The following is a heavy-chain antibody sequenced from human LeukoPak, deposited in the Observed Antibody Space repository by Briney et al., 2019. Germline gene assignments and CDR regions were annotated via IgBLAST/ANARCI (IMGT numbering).Heavy chain of an antibody. J-gene: IGHJ4*02. D-gene: IGHD1-1*01. Sequence: GGSLRLSCTASGFTFSTFWMSWVRQAPGKGLEWVANIKEDGSEKYYVDSMEGRFTVSRDNAKNSLYLQMDSLRAEDTAVYYCARGGTFVSDYWGQGTLVTVSS. V-gene: IGHV3-7*01. CDR1: GFTFSTFW. CDR2: IKEDGSEK. CDR3: ARGGTFVSDY.